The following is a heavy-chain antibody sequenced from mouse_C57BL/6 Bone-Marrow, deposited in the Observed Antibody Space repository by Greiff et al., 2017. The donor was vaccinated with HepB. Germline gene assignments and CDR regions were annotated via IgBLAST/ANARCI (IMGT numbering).Heavy chain of an antibody. CDR1: GYTFTSYW. V-gene: IGHV1-50*01. CDR2: IDPSDSYI. CDR3: ARGASLLSGFAY. Sequence: QVQLQQPGAEFVKPGASVKLSCKASGYTFTSYWMQWVKQRPGQGLEWIGEIDPSDSYINYNQKFKGKATLTVDTSSSTAYMQLSSRTSEDSAVYYCARGASLLSGFAYWGQGALVTVSA. J-gene: IGHJ3*01. D-gene: IGHD2-10*01.